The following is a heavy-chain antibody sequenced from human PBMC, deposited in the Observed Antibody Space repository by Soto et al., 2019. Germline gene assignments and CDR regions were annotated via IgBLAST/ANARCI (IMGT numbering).Heavy chain of an antibody. J-gene: IGHJ4*02. CDR1: GFTFSSYA. CDR3: SKDLLLGCSSNSCPDSFDY. V-gene: IGHV3-23*01. D-gene: IGHD2-2*01. CDR2: ISGSGGST. Sequence: GGSLRLSCAASGFTFSSYAMSWVRQAPGKGLEWVSAISGSGGSTYYADSVKGRFTISRDNSKNTLYLQMNSLRAKDTAVYCCSKDLLLGCSSNSCPDSFDYWGQGTLVTVSS.